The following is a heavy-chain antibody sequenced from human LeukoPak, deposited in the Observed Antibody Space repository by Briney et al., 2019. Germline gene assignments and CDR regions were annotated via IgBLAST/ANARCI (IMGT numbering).Heavy chain of an antibody. J-gene: IGHJ4*02. Sequence: SETLSLTCTVSGGSISSYYWSWIRPPPGKGLEWIGDLYYSGSTNYNPSLKSRVTITVDTSKHQFSLKLSSVTAADAAVYYCARSIAVQGGCSTFDYWGQGTLVTVSS. V-gene: IGHV4-59*01. D-gene: IGHD6-19*01. CDR1: GGSISSYY. CDR2: LYYSGST. CDR3: ARSIAVQGGCSTFDY.